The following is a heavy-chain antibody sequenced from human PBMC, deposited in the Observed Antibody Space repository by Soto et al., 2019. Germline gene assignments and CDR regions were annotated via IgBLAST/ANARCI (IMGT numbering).Heavy chain of an antibody. V-gene: IGHV5-51*01. CDR2: IYPDNSDT. D-gene: IGHD5-12*01. CDR1: GYWFAGNW. CDR3: ARHVNAPTWTVSFDI. Sequence: EVQLVQSGAEVKKPGESLRISCKGSGYWFAGNWMAWVRKRPGKGWGGMGIIYPDNSDTRYSPSFQGQVTISADKSISTAYLQWSSLKASDTAMYFCARHVNAPTWTVSFDIWGQGTMLTVSS. J-gene: IGHJ3*02.